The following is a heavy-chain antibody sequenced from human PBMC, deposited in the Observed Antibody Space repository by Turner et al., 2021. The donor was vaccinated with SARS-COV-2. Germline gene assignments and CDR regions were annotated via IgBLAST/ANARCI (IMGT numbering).Heavy chain of an antibody. Sequence: QVQLVQSGAEVKKPGASVKVSCKASGYTFTSYGISWVRQAPGQGLEWMGWISAYNGYTNYAQKLQGRVTMTTDTSTSTAYMELGSLRSDDTAVYYCARDSNNRDYYESSGYYSFDYWGQGTLVTVSS. J-gene: IGHJ4*02. D-gene: IGHD3-22*01. CDR2: ISAYNGYT. V-gene: IGHV1-18*01. CDR1: GYTFTSYG. CDR3: ARDSNNRDYYESSGYYSFDY.